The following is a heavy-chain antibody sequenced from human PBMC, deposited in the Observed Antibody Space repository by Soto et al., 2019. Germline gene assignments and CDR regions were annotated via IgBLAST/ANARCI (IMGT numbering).Heavy chain of an antibody. CDR3: ARSPPGDSKTNWFDP. CDR1: GYTFTGKY. J-gene: IGHJ5*02. D-gene: IGHD4-4*01. CDR2: INPNSGGT. V-gene: IGHV1-2*02. Sequence: QVQLVQSGAEVKKPGASLKVSCKASGYTFTGKYMHWVRQAPGQGLEWMGWINPNSGGTNYAQRFQGRVTMTRDTSISTAYMELSRLRSDDTAVYYRARSPPGDSKTNWFDPWGQGTLVTVSS.